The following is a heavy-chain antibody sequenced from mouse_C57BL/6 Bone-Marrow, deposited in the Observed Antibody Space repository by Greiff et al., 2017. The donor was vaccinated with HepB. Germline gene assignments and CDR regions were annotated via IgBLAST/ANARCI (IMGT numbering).Heavy chain of an antibody. J-gene: IGHJ1*03. CDR1: GYTFTSYW. CDR2: IHPNSGST. V-gene: IGHV1-64*01. D-gene: IGHD2-10*01. CDR3: ARGGLLRYFDV. Sequence: QVQLQQPGAELVKPGASVKLSCKASGYTFTSYWMHWVKQRPGQGLEWIGMIHPNSGSTNYNEKFKSKATLTVDKSSSTAYMQLSSLTSQDSAVYYCARGGLLRYFDVWGTGTTVTVSS.